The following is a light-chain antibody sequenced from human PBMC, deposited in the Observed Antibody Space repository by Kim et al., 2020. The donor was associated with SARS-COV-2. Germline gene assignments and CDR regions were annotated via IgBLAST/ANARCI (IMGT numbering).Light chain of an antibody. Sequence: DIQMTQSPSTLSASVGDRVTITCRASQSITSRLAWYQQKPGKAPKLLIYDASSLESGVPSRFSDGGSGTEFSLTISSLQPDDFATYYCQQYASYSYTFGQGTKLEI. V-gene: IGKV1-5*01. CDR1: QSITSR. J-gene: IGKJ2*01. CDR3: QQYASYSYT. CDR2: DAS.